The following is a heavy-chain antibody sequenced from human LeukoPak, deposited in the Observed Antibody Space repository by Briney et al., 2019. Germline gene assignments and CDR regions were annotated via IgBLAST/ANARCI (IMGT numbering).Heavy chain of an antibody. CDR3: ARAPDYSSSSSHCFDY. Sequence: SETLSLTCTVSGGSISSGGYYWSWLRQPPGKGLEWIGYIYHSGSTYYNPSLKSRVTISVDRSKNQFSLKLSSVTAADTAVYYCARAPDYSSSSSHCFDYWGQGTLVTVSS. CDR1: GGSISSGGYY. V-gene: IGHV4-30-2*01. CDR2: IYHSGST. J-gene: IGHJ4*02. D-gene: IGHD6-6*01.